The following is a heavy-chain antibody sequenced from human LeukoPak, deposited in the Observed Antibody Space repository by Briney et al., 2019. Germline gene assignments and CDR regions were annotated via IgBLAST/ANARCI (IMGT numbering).Heavy chain of an antibody. Sequence: GASVKVSCKASGGTFSSYAISWVRQAPGQGLEWMGGIIPIFGTANYAQKFQGRATITADESTSTAYMELSSLRSEDTAVYYCARVMTTVVTGGMDYYYYMDVWGKGTTVTVSS. D-gene: IGHD4-23*01. V-gene: IGHV1-69*13. CDR3: ARVMTTVVTGGMDYYYYMDV. J-gene: IGHJ6*03. CDR1: GGTFSSYA. CDR2: IIPIFGTA.